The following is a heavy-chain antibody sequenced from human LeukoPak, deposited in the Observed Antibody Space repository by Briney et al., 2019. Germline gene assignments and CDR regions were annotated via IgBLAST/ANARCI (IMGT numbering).Heavy chain of an antibody. Sequence: GASVKVSCKASGYTFTSQDMHWVRQAPGQRLEWMGCINADNGNTKYSQEFQGRVTITRDTSASTAYMELSSLRSEDMAVYYCARDPTPRRGDFWSGYPDYWGQGTLVTVSS. J-gene: IGHJ4*02. CDR1: GYTFTSQD. D-gene: IGHD3-3*01. CDR2: INADNGNT. V-gene: IGHV1-3*03. CDR3: ARDPTPRRGDFWSGYPDY.